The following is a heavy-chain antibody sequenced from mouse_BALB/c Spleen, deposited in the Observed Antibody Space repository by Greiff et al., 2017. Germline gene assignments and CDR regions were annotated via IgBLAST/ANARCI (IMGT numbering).Heavy chain of an antibody. Sequence: QVQLQQPGAELVRPGASVKLSCKASGYTFTSYWINWVKQRPGQGLEWIGNIYPSDSYTNYNQKFKDKATLTVDNSSSTAYMQLSSPTSEDSAVYYCTRSTTAHWYFDVWGAGTTVTVSS. CDR1: GYTFTSYW. J-gene: IGHJ1*01. V-gene: IGHV1-69*02. D-gene: IGHD1-2*01. CDR3: TRSTTAHWYFDV. CDR2: IYPSDSYT.